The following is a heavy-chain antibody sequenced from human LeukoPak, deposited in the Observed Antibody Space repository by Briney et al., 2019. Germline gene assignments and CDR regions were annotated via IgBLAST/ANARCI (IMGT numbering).Heavy chain of an antibody. D-gene: IGHD3-10*01. CDR3: ARVLFPKYFQH. CDR1: GGSISSGGYY. CDR2: IYYSGST. J-gene: IGHJ1*01. Sequence: SETLSLTCTVSGGSISSGGYYWSWIRQHPGKGLEWIGYIYYSGSTYYNPSLKSRVTISVDMSKNQFSLKLSSVTAADTAVYYCARVLFPKYFQHWGQGTLVTVSS. V-gene: IGHV4-31*03.